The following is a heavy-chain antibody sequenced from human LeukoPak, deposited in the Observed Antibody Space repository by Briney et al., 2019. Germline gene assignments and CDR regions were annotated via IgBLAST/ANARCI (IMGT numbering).Heavy chain of an antibody. CDR3: ARDFIAVAGTEFDY. CDR1: GYTFTGYY. CDR2: INPNSGGT. D-gene: IGHD6-19*01. Sequence: ASVKVSCKASGYTFTGYYMHWVRQAPGQGLEWMGWINPNSGGTNYAQKLQGRVTMTTETSTSTAYMDLRSLRSDDTAVYYCARDFIAVAGTEFDYWGQGTLVTVSS. J-gene: IGHJ4*02. V-gene: IGHV1-2*02.